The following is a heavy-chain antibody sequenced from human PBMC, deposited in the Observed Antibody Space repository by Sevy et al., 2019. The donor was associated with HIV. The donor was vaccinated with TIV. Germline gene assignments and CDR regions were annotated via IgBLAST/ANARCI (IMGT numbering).Heavy chain of an antibody. CDR3: AERTNDVFYYGMDV. V-gene: IGHV6-1*01. J-gene: IGHJ6*02. Sequence: SQTLSLTCAISGDSVSSIRTSWNWIRQSPSRGLEWLGRTYYRSKWYNDYATSVKSRITINADTSKNQVSLQLNSVTPEVTAVYYCAERTNDVFYYGMDVWGQGTTVTVSS. CDR2: TYYRSKWYN. CDR1: GDSVSSIRTS.